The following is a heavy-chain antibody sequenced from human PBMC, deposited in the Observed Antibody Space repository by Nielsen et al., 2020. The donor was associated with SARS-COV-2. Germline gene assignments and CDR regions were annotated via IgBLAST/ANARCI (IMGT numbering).Heavy chain of an antibody. CDR1: GFTFSRYV. CDR2: ISYDGSNK. J-gene: IGHJ4*02. Sequence: GGSLRLSCAASGFTFSRYVMYWVRQTPGKGLEWVSVISYDGSNKYYADSVKGRFTIARDDSKNSLYLQMNSLRLEDTAVYHCATSVSGSDIGSFDYWGQGALVTVSS. D-gene: IGHD1-26*01. CDR3: ATSVSGSDIGSFDY. V-gene: IGHV3-30-3*01.